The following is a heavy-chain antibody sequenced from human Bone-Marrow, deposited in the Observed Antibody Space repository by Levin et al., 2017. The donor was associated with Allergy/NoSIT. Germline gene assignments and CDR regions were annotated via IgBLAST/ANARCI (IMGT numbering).Heavy chain of an antibody. D-gene: IGHD6-13*01. CDR1: GFTFGDYA. J-gene: IGHJ4*02. CDR2: INQNSDTM. Sequence: GGSLRLSCVASGFTFGDYAMHWVRQAPGKGLEWVSGINQNSDTMIYADSVKGRFTISRDNAKNSVYLQMNSLRAEDTAFYFCAKRHSSSWPLFDHWGQGTLVTVSS. V-gene: IGHV3-9*01. CDR3: AKRHSSSWPLFDH.